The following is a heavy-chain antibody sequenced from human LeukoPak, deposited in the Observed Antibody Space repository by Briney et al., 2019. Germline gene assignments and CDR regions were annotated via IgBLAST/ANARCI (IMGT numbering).Heavy chain of an antibody. V-gene: IGHV1-69*13. CDR1: GGTFSSYA. Sequence: ASVKVSCKASGGTFSSYAISWVRQAPGQGLEWMGGIIPIFGTANYAQKFQGRVTITADESTSTAYMELSSLRSEDTAVYYCAREEGANYDYVWGSPRTFDIWGQGTMVTVSS. CDR3: AREEGANYDYVWGSPRTFDI. CDR2: IIPIFGTA. J-gene: IGHJ3*02. D-gene: IGHD3-16*01.